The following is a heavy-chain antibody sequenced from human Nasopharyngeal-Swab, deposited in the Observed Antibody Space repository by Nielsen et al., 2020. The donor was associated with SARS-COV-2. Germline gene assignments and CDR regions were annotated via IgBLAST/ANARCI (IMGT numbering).Heavy chain of an antibody. V-gene: IGHV3-73*01. Sequence: GESLKISCAASGFTFSGSAMHWVRQASGKGLEWVGRIRSKAHNYAAVYAASLEGRFTISRDDSKKTAFLQMDSLKSEDTAVYFCVRQTGYHFDSWGQGTLVTVSS. CDR3: VRQTGYHFDS. J-gene: IGHJ4*02. CDR1: GFTFSGSA. D-gene: IGHD5-12*01. CDR2: IRSKAHNYAA.